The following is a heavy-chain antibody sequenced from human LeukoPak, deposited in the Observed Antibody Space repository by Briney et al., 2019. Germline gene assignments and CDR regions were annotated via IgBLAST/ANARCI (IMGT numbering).Heavy chain of an antibody. V-gene: IGHV4-39*01. CDR2: IYYSGST. J-gene: IGHJ4*02. D-gene: IGHD3-22*01. CDR1: GGSISSSNFY. Sequence: SETLSLTCTVSGGSISSSNFYWGWIRQPPGKGLEWIGSIYYSGSTYYNPSLKSRVTIFVDTSKNQVSLKLSSVTAADTAVYYCARLRDSSGYYSDYWGQGTLVTVSS. CDR3: ARLRDSSGYYSDY.